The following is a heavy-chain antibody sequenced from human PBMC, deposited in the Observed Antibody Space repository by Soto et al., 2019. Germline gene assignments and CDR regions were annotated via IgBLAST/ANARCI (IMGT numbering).Heavy chain of an antibody. CDR2: ISWDSKNI. D-gene: IGHD1-1*01. J-gene: IGHJ4*02. Sequence: PGGSLRLSCAASGFKFDDYTMHWVRQAPGKGLKWVSLISWDSKNIFYADSVRGRFTVSRDNSKTSLYLQMNSLTTEDTAFYYCAKESGTIYYDYWGPGTLVTVSS. V-gene: IGHV3-43*01. CDR3: AKESGTIYYDY. CDR1: GFKFDDYT.